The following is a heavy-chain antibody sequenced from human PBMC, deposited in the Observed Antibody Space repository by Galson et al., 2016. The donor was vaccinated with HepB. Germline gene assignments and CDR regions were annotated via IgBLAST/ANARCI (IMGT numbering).Heavy chain of an antibody. D-gene: IGHD7-27*01. V-gene: IGHV4-4*02. Sequence: ETLSLTCAVSGGSIGSGSWWSWVRQPPGKGLVWIGETSDSGIPDYNPSLKSRVTVSVDKSKNQLSLKLTSVNAADTAIYYCANNWGWGFNYWGQGTLVTVSS. CDR1: GGSIGSGSW. CDR3: ANNWGWGFNY. J-gene: IGHJ4*02. CDR2: TSDSGIP.